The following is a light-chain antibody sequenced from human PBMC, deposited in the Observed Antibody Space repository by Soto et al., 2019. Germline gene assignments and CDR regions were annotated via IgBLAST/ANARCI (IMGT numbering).Light chain of an antibody. CDR2: DAS. V-gene: IGKV1-5*01. J-gene: IGKJ5*01. CDR1: QSIVRW. Sequence: IQMTQSPSILSASVGDRVTITCRASQSIVRWMAWYQQKPGKAPKLLIYDASSLETGVPSRFSGSRSGTEFTLTISSLQPEDFATYYCQQANSFPPTFGQGTRLEI. CDR3: QQANSFPPT.